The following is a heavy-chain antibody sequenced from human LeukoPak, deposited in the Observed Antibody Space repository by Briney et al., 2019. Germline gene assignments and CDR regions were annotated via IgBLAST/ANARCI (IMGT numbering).Heavy chain of an antibody. V-gene: IGHV3-23*01. D-gene: IGHD6-19*01. CDR2: ISGTGGRT. CDR3: AKGPASSGWFDP. Sequence: GGSLRLSCAASGFTFSSYAMSWVRRAPGKGLEWVSAISGTGGRTYYADSVKGRFTISRDNSKNTLYLQMNSLRAEDTAVYYCAKGPASSGWFDPWGQGTLVAVSS. J-gene: IGHJ5*02. CDR1: GFTFSSYA.